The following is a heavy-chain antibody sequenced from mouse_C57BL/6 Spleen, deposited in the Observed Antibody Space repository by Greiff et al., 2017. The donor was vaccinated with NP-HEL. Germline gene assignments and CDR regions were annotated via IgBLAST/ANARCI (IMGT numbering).Heavy chain of an antibody. CDR2: ISSGGSYT. CDR1: GFTFSSYG. J-gene: IGHJ4*01. D-gene: IGHD2-5*01. Sequence: EVHLVESGGDLVKPGGSLKLSCAASGFTFSSYGMSWVRQTPDKRLEWVATISSGGSYTYYPDSVKGRFTISRDNAKNTLYLQMSSLKSEDTAMYYCARHDYSNYMLYAMDYWGQGTSVTVSS. V-gene: IGHV5-6*01. CDR3: ARHDYSNYMLYAMDY.